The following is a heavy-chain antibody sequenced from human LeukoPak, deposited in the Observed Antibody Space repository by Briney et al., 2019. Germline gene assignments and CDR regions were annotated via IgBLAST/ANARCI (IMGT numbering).Heavy chain of an antibody. CDR1: GFTPRSHL. D-gene: IGHD4-17*01. J-gene: IGHJ4*02. V-gene: IGHV3-74*01. Sequence: GGSLRLSRALSGFTPRSHLVLCVRQAPGGGRVCVSRINSDGSNITYGDSVKGRFTISRDNSKNTLSLQTNSLRAEDTAVYYCAKSAVTTLGSFDDWGQGTLVTVSS. CDR2: INSDGSNI. CDR3: AKSAVTTLGSFDD.